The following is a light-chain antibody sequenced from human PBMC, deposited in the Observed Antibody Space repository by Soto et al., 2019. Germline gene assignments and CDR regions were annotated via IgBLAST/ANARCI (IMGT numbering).Light chain of an antibody. CDR2: DAS. Sequence: EIVLTQSPASLSLSPGDRATLSCRASQSVSSYLAWYQQKPGQAPRLLIYDASNRATGIPARFSGSGSGTDVTLTISSLEPEDVAVYYCQQRSNWPRTFGQGTKVEIK. V-gene: IGKV3-11*01. J-gene: IGKJ1*01. CDR1: QSVSSY. CDR3: QQRSNWPRT.